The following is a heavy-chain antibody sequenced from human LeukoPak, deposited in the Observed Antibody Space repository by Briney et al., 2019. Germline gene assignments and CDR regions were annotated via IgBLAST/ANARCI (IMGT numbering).Heavy chain of an antibody. Sequence: GGSLRLSXAASGFTFSSYEMNWVRQAPGKGLEWVSYISSSGSTIYYADSVKGRFTISRDNAKNSLYLQMNSLRAEDTAVYYCARDGSFYDSSPGDFDYWGQGTLVTVSS. CDR2: ISSSGSTI. CDR3: ARDGSFYDSSPGDFDY. V-gene: IGHV3-48*03. CDR1: GFTFSSYE. D-gene: IGHD3-22*01. J-gene: IGHJ4*02.